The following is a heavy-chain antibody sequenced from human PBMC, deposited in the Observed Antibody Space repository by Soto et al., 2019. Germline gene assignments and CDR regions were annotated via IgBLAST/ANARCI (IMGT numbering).Heavy chain of an antibody. J-gene: IGHJ4*02. Sequence: SETLSLTCTVSGGSISSGGYYWSWIRQHPGKGLEWIGYIYYSGSTYYNPSLKSRVTMSVDTSKNQFSLKLSSVTAADTAVYYCARSPTMIVVVFDYWGQGTLVTVSS. CDR3: ARSPTMIVVVFDY. CDR2: IYYSGST. D-gene: IGHD3-22*01. CDR1: GGSISSGGYY. V-gene: IGHV4-31*03.